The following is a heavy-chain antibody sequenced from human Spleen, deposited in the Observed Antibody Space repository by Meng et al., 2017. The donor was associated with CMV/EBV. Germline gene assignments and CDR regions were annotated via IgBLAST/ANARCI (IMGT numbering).Heavy chain of an antibody. CDR3: ARDVGEWLPLN. D-gene: IGHD3-10*01. J-gene: IGHJ4*02. CDR1: GFTFSSSW. Sequence: GGSLRLSCAASGFTFSSSWMHWVCQAPEKGLEWVADIKCDGSEKYYVDSVKGRFTISRDNAKNSLYLQMNSLRAEDTAVYYCARDVGEWLPLNWGQGTLVTVSS. CDR2: IKCDGSEK. V-gene: IGHV3-52*01.